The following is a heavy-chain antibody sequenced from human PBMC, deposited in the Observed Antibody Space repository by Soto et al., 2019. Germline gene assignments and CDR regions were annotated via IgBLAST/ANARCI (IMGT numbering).Heavy chain of an antibody. V-gene: IGHV4-31*03. D-gene: IGHD6-6*01. J-gene: IGHJ3*02. CDR1: GGSISSGGYY. CDR3: HLYSSSDRMVGLDAWDI. CDR2: IYYSGST. Sequence: TLSLTCTVSGGSISSGGYYWSWIRQHPGKGLEWIGYIYYSGSTYYNPSLKSRVTISVDTSKNQFSLKLSSVTAADTAVYYCHLYSSSDRMVGLDAWDIWGQGTMVTVSS.